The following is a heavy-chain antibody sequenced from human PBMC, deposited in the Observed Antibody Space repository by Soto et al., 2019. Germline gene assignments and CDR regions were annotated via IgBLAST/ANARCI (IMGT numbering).Heavy chain of an antibody. CDR3: WAVGCSGGSCYSFYYGMDV. D-gene: IGHD2-15*01. V-gene: IGHV1-69*12. Sequence: QVQLVQSGAEVKKPGSSVKVSCKASGGTFSSYAISWVRQAPGQGLEWMGGIIPIFGTSNYAQKFQGRVTITADESTSTTYMELSSLRSEDTAVDYCWAVGCSGGSCYSFYYGMDVWGQGTTVTVSS. CDR2: IIPIFGTS. J-gene: IGHJ6*02. CDR1: GGTFSSYA.